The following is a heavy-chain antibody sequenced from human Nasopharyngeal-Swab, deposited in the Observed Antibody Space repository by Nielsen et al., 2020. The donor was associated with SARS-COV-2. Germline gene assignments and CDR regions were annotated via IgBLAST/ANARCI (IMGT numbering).Heavy chain of an antibody. J-gene: IGHJ5*02. CDR3: ARPVGEYQLLGAGFDP. CDR1: GFTFSTYG. Sequence: GGSLRLSCAASGFTFSTYGMHWVRQAPGKGLEWVAVISYDGSNKYYADSVKGRFTISRDNSKNTLYLQMNSLRAEDTAVYYCARPVGEYQLLGAGFDPWGQGTLVIVSS. D-gene: IGHD2-2*01. V-gene: IGHV3-30*03. CDR2: ISYDGSNK.